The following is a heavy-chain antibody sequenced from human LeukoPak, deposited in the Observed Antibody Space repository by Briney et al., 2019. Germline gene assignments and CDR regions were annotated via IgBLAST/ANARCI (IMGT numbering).Heavy chain of an antibody. V-gene: IGHV1-2*02. CDR1: GYTFTGYY. CDR3: ASSYCSGGSWYWFDP. D-gene: IGHD2-15*01. CDR2: INPNSGGT. Sequence: ASVTVSFKASGYTFTGYYMHWVRQAPGQGLEWMGWINPNSGGTNYAQKFQGRVTMTRDTSISTAYMELSRLRSDDTAVYYCASSYCSGGSWYWFDPWGQGTLVTVSS. J-gene: IGHJ5*01.